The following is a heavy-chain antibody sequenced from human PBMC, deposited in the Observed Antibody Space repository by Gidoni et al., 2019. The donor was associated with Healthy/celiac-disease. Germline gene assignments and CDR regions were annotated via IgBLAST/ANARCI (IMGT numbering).Heavy chain of an antibody. CDR3: ARIKGYKDGFTIFGVVMKSAPEYYFDY. V-gene: IGHV2-26*01. Sequence: QVTLKESGPVLVKPTETLTLTCTVSGFSLSNARMGVSWIRQPPGKALEWLAHIFSNDEKSYSTSLKSRLTISKDTSKSQVVLTMTNMDPVDTATYYCARIKGYKDGFTIFGVVMKSAPEYYFDYWGQGTLVTVSS. D-gene: IGHD3-3*01. J-gene: IGHJ4*02. CDR2: IFSNDEK. CDR1: GFSLSNARMG.